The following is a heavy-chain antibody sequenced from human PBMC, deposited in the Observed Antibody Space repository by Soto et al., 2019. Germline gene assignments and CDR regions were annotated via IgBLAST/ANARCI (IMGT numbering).Heavy chain of an antibody. J-gene: IGHJ5*02. D-gene: IGHD3-10*01. Sequence: SEALSVTCTVSGGSISSSSYYWGWIRQPPGKGLEWIGSIYYSGSTYYNPSLKSRVTISVDTSKNQFSLKLSSVTAADTAVYYCACYKGVWFGELWAWFDPWGQGTLVTVSS. CDR2: IYYSGST. CDR3: ACYKGVWFGELWAWFDP. V-gene: IGHV4-39*01. CDR1: GGSISSSSYY.